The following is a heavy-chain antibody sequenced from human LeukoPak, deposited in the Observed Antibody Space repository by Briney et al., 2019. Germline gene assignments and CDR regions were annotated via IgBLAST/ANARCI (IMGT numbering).Heavy chain of an antibody. CDR1: GFTFSSYS. CDR2: IYYSGST. D-gene: IGHD3-16*01. Sequence: GSLRLSCAASGFTFSSYSMNWVRQAPGKGLEWIGSIYYSGSTYYNPSLKSRVTISVDTSKNQFSLKLSSVTAADTAVYYCARYDLGWFDPWGQGTLVTVSS. V-gene: IGHV4-38-2*01. CDR3: ARYDLGWFDP. J-gene: IGHJ5*02.